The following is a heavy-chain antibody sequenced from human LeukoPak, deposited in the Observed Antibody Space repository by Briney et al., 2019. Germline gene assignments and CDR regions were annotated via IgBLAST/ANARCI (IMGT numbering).Heavy chain of an antibody. CDR2: ISSSSYI. J-gene: IGHJ4*02. Sequence: GGSLRVSCAASGFTFSSYSMNWVRQAPGKGLEWVSSISSSSYIYYADSVKGRFTISRDNAKNSLYLQMNSLRAEDTAVYYCVGRPMDYWGQGTLVTVSS. V-gene: IGHV3-21*01. CDR1: GFTFSSYS. CDR3: VGRPMDY.